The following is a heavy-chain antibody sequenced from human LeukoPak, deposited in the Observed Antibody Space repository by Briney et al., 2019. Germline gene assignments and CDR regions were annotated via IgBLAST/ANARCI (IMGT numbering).Heavy chain of an antibody. CDR3: ARDRASGGWPDAFDI. D-gene: IGHD6-19*01. CDR2: ISAYNGNT. J-gene: IGHJ3*02. CDR1: GYTFTSYG. Sequence: ASVKVSCRASGYTFTSYGISWVRQAPGQGLEWIGWISAYNGNTNYAQKLQGRVTMTTDTSTSTAYMELRSLRSDDTAVYYCARDRASGGWPDAFDIWGQGTMVTVSS. V-gene: IGHV1-18*01.